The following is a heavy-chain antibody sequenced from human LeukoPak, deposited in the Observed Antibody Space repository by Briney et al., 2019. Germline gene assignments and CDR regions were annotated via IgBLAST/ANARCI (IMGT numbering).Heavy chain of an antibody. CDR2: IIPIFGTA. CDR3: ARDGKEYNPPGRDNWFDP. J-gene: IGHJ5*02. CDR1: GYTFTGYY. Sequence: SVKVSCKASGYTFTGYYMHWVRQAPGQGLEWMGGIIPIFGTANYAQKFQGRVTITTDESTSTAYMELSSLRSEDTAVYYCARDGKEYNPPGRDNWFDPWGQGTLVTVSS. D-gene: IGHD1-1*01. V-gene: IGHV1-69*05.